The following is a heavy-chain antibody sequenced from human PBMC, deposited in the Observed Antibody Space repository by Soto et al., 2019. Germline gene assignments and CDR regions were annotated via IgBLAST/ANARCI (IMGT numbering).Heavy chain of an antibody. CDR2: ISAYNGYT. Sequence: ASVKVSCKXSGYTFSTYDISWVRQAPGQGLEWMGWISAYNGYTNYAQKLQGRVTMTTDTSTSTAYMELRSLRSDDTAVYYCARISSSSHYFDYWGQGTLVTVSS. J-gene: IGHJ4*02. CDR3: ARISSSSHYFDY. CDR1: GYTFSTYD. V-gene: IGHV1-18*01. D-gene: IGHD6-6*01.